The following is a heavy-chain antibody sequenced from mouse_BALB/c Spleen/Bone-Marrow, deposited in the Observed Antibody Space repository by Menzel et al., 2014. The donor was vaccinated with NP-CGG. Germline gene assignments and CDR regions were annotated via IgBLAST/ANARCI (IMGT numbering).Heavy chain of an antibody. J-gene: IGHJ3*01. Sequence: VQLQQSGGGLVQPGGSLKLSCAASGFDFSRYWMTWVRQAPGKGLEWIGEINPDSSTINYTPSLKDKFIISRDNAKNTLYLQMNKVRSEDTALYYCAKNYYYGYVAYWGQGTLVTVSA. CDR2: INPDSSTI. CDR3: AKNYYYGYVAY. V-gene: IGHV4-1*02. CDR1: GFDFSRYW. D-gene: IGHD1-2*01.